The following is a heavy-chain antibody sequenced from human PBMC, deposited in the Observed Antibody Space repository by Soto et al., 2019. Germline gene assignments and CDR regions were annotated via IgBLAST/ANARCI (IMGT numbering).Heavy chain of an antibody. CDR2: ISYDGFNK. V-gene: IGHV3-30*03. Sequence: GGSLRLSCAASGFSFISYGMHWVRQAPGKGLEWVAVISYDGFNKYYADTVKGRFTISRDNSKNTLFLQMNSLRAEDTAVYYCAREMAPLFFDYWGQGTLVTVSS. J-gene: IGHJ4*02. CDR3: AREMAPLFFDY. CDR1: GFSFISYG.